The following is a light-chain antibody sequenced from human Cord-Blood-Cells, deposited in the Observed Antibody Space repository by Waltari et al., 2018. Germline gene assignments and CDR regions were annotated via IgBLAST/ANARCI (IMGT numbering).Light chain of an antibody. CDR3: NSRDSSGNHLYV. CDR1: SLRSYY. CDR2: GKN. Sequence: SSELTQDPAVSVALGQTVRITCQGDSLRSYYASWYQQKPGQAPVLVISGKNNRPSGIPDRFSGSSSGNTASLTITGAQAEDEADYYCNSRDSSGNHLYVFGTGTKVTVL. V-gene: IGLV3-19*01. J-gene: IGLJ1*01.